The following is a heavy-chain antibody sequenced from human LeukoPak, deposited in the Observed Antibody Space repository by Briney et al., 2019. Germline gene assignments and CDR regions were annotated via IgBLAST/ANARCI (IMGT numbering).Heavy chain of an antibody. Sequence: PARSLRLSCAASGFMFSSFGMHWVRQAPGKGLERVAVISYDGSNKYYADSVKGRFTISRDNSKNTLYLQMNSLRVEDTAVYYCAKVDSSDYGDLRIPADYWGQGTLVIVSS. CDR1: GFMFSSFG. D-gene: IGHD4-17*01. J-gene: IGHJ4*02. CDR2: ISYDGSNK. V-gene: IGHV3-30*18. CDR3: AKVDSSDYGDLRIPADY.